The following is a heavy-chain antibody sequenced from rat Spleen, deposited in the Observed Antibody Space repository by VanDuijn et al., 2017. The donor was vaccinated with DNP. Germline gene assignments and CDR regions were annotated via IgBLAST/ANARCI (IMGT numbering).Heavy chain of an antibody. Sequence: EVQVVESGGDLVQPGRSLKLSCVASEITFSNYWMTWIRQVPGKGLEWVASITSSGGSTYYPDSVKGRFTISRDNAKSTLYLQMNSLRSEDMATYYCARPKSGYWFFDFWGPGTMVTVSS. CDR3: ARPKSGYWFFDF. V-gene: IGHV5-31*01. J-gene: IGHJ1*01. CDR2: ITSSGGST. D-gene: IGHD4-3*01. CDR1: EITFSNYW.